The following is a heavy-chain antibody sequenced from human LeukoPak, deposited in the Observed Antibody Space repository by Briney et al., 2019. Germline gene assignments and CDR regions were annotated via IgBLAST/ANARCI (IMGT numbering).Heavy chain of an antibody. D-gene: IGHD5-18*01. CDR1: GGSFSGYY. J-gene: IGHJ4*02. CDR3: ARDQRIQLWSGFDY. V-gene: IGHV4-34*01. CDR2: INHSGST. Sequence: SETLSLTCAVYGGSFSGYYWSWIRQPPGKGREWIGEINHSGSTNYNPSLKSRVTISVDTSKNQFSLKLSSVTAADTAVYYCARDQRIQLWSGFDYWGQGTLVTVSS.